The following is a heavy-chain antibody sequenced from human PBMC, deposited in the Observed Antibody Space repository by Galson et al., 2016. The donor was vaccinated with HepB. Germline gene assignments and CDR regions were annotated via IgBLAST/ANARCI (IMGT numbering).Heavy chain of an antibody. CDR2: ISGSGGGT. Sequence: SLRLSCAASGFTFSDCAMSWVRQAPGKGLEWVSTISGSGGGTYYADSVKGRFTISRDNSKNTLYLQMNSLRGEDRALYYCAKGRRNWGSPVFDSWGQGSLVTVSS. J-gene: IGHJ4*02. CDR1: GFTFSDCA. D-gene: IGHD7-27*01. CDR3: AKGRRNWGSPVFDS. V-gene: IGHV3-23*01.